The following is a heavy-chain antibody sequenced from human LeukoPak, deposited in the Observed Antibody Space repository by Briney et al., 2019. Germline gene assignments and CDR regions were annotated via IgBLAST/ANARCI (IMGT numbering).Heavy chain of an antibody. V-gene: IGHV4-34*01. CDR2: INHGGSP. Sequence: GSLRLSCAASGFTFSSYWMHWVRQPPGKGLEWIGEINHGGSPSYTLSLKSRVTISVDTSKNHFSLKLSSVTAADTAVYYCARGKSGFFDYWGQGTLVTVSS. D-gene: IGHD3-3*01. CDR3: ARGKSGFFDY. J-gene: IGHJ4*02. CDR1: GFTFSSYW.